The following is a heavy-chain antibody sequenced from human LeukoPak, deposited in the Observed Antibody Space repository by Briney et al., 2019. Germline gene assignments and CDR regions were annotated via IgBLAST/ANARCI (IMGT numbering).Heavy chain of an antibody. D-gene: IGHD5-18*01. CDR2: IYYSGST. J-gene: IGHJ4*02. CDR1: GGSISSSSYY. V-gene: IGHV4-39*01. CDR3: ARRGYSYGPLFDY. Sequence: PSETLSLTCTVSGGSISSSSYYWGWIRQPPGKGLEWIGSIYYSGSTYYNPSLKSRVTISVDTSKNQFSLKLSSVTAADTAVYYCARRGYSYGPLFDYWGQGTLVTVSS.